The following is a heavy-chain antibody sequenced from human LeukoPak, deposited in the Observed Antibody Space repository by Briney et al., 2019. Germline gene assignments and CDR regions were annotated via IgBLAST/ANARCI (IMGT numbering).Heavy chain of an antibody. D-gene: IGHD3-10*01. V-gene: IGHV3-23*01. Sequence: GGSLRLSCAASGFTFSSYAMGWVRQAPGKGLEWVSAITASGTYTNYADSLKGRFSIFRDNSMNTLYLQMSSLRAEDTAMYYCVKRRGADKGNFDYWGQGALVTVSS. J-gene: IGHJ4*02. CDR2: ITASGTYT. CDR3: VKRRGADKGNFDY. CDR1: GFTFSSYA.